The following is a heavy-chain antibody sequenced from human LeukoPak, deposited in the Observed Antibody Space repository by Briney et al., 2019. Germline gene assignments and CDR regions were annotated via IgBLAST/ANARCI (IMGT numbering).Heavy chain of an antibody. CDR2: ISGSGGST. CDR3: AKDVNWNLFSPSDY. CDR1: GFTFSSYA. D-gene: IGHD1-20*01. V-gene: IGHV3-23*01. Sequence: PGGSLRLSCAASGFTFSSYAMSWVRQAPGKGLEWVSAISGSGGSTYYADSVKGRFTISRDNSKNTLYPQMNSLRAEDTAVYYCAKDVNWNLFSPSDYWGQGTLVTVSS. J-gene: IGHJ4*02.